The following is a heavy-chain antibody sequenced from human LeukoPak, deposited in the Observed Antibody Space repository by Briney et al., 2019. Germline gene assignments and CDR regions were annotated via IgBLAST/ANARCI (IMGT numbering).Heavy chain of an antibody. J-gene: IGHJ4*02. CDR1: GFTFGDYG. Sequence: GGSLRLSCTTSGFTFGDYGMTWFRQAPGKGLEWVSGISWNSGSIGYADSVKGRFTISRDNAKNSLYLQMNSLRAEDTALYYCAKVAGIVGATSPFDYWGQGTLVTVSS. CDR2: ISWNSGSI. V-gene: IGHV3-9*01. D-gene: IGHD1-26*01. CDR3: AKVAGIVGATSPFDY.